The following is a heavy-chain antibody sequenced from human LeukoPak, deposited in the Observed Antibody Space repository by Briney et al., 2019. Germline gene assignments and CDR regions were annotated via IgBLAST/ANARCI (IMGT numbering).Heavy chain of an antibody. J-gene: IGHJ4*02. Sequence: GGSLRLSCAASGFTFSSYAMSWVRQAPGKGLEWVSAISGSGGSTYYADSVKGRFTISRDNSKNTLYLQMNSLRAEDTAVYYCAKNPGYSYGWGPFYYWGQGTLVTVSS. D-gene: IGHD5-18*01. CDR3: AKNPGYSYGWGPFYY. V-gene: IGHV3-23*01. CDR1: GFTFSSYA. CDR2: ISGSGGST.